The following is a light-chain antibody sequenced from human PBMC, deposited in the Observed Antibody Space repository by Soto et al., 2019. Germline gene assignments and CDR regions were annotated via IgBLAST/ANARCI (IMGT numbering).Light chain of an antibody. J-gene: IGLJ2*01. CDR2: SNT. CDR1: SSNIGSHT. CDR3: AAWEDSLNGVV. V-gene: IGLV1-44*01. Sequence: QSVLTQPPSASGTPGQTIAISCSGGSSNIGSHTVNWYQQLPGTAPRLLIYSNTQRPSGVPDRFSGSKSGTSASLAISGLQSEYECDYDCAAWEDSLNGVVFGGGTKLTVL.